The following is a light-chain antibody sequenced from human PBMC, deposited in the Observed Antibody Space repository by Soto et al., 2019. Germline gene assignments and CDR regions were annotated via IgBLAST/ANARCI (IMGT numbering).Light chain of an antibody. CDR1: SSNIGGNS. J-gene: IGLJ1*01. Sequence: SVLTQPPSVSAAPGQRVTISCSGSSSNIGGNSVSWYQQLPGTAPKLLIYDDDKRPSGIPDRFSGSKSGTSATLGITGFQTGDEADYYCSASASANTYVFGTGTKVTVL. CDR3: SASASANTYV. CDR2: DDD. V-gene: IGLV1-51*01.